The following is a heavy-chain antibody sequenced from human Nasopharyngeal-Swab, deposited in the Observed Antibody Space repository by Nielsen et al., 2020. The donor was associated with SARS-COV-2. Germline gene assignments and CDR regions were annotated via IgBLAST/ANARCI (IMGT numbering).Heavy chain of an antibody. V-gene: IGHV3-23*01. J-gene: IGHJ4*02. CDR1: GFSFKSYA. CDR2: FGSDGVKT. CDR3: AKRLDY. Sequence: GGSLRLSCAASGFSFKSYAMSWVRQAPGKGLEWVSHFGSDGVKTFYADSVKGRFTISKDHSKNTLYLQMNSLRAEDTAVYYCAKRLDYWGQGTLVTVSS.